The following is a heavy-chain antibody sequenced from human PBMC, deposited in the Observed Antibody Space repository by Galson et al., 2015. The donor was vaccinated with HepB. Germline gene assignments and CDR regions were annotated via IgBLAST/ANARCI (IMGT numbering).Heavy chain of an antibody. CDR2: ISSNGGST. J-gene: IGHJ4*02. V-gene: IGHV3-64D*06. Sequence: SLRLSCAASGFTFSSYAMHWVRQAPGKGLEYVSAISSNGGSTYYADSVKGRFTISRDNSKNTLYLQMSSLRAEDTAVYYCVLLPPTADYGDYGRDYWGQGTLVTVSS. CDR3: VLLPPTADYGDYGRDY. D-gene: IGHD4-17*01. CDR1: GFTFSSYA.